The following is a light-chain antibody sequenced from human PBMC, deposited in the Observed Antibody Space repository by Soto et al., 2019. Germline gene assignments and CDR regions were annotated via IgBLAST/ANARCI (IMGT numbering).Light chain of an antibody. CDR2: LAS. CDR3: HQRQSWHRT. CDR1: QAVNTR. V-gene: IGKV3D-11*01. Sequence: EIVLTQSPATLSSFPGDRVTLSCRASQAVNTRLAWYQHKPGQAPRLLIYLASNRAAGVPARFSGSGSGTDFTLTISDVEPEDFEVYYCHQRQSWHRTFGQGTKVDI. J-gene: IGKJ1*01.